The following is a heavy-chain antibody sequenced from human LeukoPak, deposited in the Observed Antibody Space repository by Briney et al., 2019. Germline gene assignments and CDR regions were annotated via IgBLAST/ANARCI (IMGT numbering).Heavy chain of an antibody. V-gene: IGHV1-69*05. CDR1: GGTFSSYA. CDR2: IIPIFGTA. J-gene: IGHJ6*03. D-gene: IGHD2-2*01. Sequence: ASVKVSCKASGGTFSSYAISWVRQAPGQGLEWMGGIIPIFGTANYAQKFQGRVTITTDESTSTAYMELSSLRSEDTAVYYCATGYCSSTSCYGIYYYYMDVWGKGTTVTVSS. CDR3: ATGYCSSTSCYGIYYYYMDV.